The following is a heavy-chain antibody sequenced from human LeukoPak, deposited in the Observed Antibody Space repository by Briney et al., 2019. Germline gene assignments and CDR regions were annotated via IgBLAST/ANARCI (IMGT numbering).Heavy chain of an antibody. Sequence: GEALKTSCKGSGYSFTSYLIGWGRQMRGKGLEWRGIIYPGDPDTRYSPSFQGQVTISADKSISTAYLQWSSLKASDTAMYYCARHKIVEEVTHYYYYYYMDVWGKGTTVTVSS. CDR3: ARHKIVEEVTHYYYYYYMDV. V-gene: IGHV5-51*01. D-gene: IGHD3-16*02. J-gene: IGHJ6*03. CDR1: GYSFTSYL. CDR2: IYPGDPDT.